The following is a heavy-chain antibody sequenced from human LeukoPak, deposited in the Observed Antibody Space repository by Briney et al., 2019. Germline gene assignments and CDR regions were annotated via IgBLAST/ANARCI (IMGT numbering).Heavy chain of an antibody. CDR2: IWYDGRNK. J-gene: IGHJ4*02. D-gene: IGHD3-16*01. CDR3: ATVVIGGELDY. Sequence: GGSLRLSCAVSGFISFTNYGMHWVRQAPGKGLEWVAFIWYDGRNKYYADSVKGRFTISRDNSKKTLYLQMNSLRDEDTAVYYCATVVIGGELDYWGQGTPVTVSS. V-gene: IGHV3-30*02. CDR1: GFISFTNYG.